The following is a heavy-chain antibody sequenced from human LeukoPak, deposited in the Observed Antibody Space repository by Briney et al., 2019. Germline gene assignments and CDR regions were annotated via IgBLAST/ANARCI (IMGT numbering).Heavy chain of an antibody. CDR1: GGSISSGGYY. CDR3: ARERNSVVDP. Sequence: SQTLSLTCTVSGGSISSGGYYWRWIRQHPGKGLEWIGYIFYSGSTYYNPSLESRVTISVDTSKNQFSLKLSSVTAADTAVYYCARERNSVVDPWGQGTLVTVSS. CDR2: IFYSGST. J-gene: IGHJ5*02. D-gene: IGHD2-21*01. V-gene: IGHV4-31*03.